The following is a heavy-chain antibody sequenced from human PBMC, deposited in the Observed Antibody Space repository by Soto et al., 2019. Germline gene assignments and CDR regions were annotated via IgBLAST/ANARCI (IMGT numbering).Heavy chain of an antibody. V-gene: IGHV4-34*01. J-gene: IGHJ6*02. CDR2: INHSGGT. D-gene: IGHD3-10*01. CDR3: ARGGKRYYYGAGSYYYNSGMDV. Sequence: SLTMCLTWAVDGGSFSDYYWSWIRQPPGKELEWIVLINHSGGTNSTPSLMSRVTISVDTSKSQFSLKLSSVTAADTAVYYCARGGKRYYYGAGSYYYNSGMDVWGHGTT. CDR1: GGSFSDYY.